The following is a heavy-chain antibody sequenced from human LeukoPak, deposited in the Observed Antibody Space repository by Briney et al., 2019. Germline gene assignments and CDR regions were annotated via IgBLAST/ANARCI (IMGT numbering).Heavy chain of an antibody. CDR1: GGSISSYY. D-gene: IGHD3-22*01. J-gene: IGHJ4*02. CDR2: IYYSGST. V-gene: IGHV4-59*01. CDR3: ARDRLLFDY. Sequence: SETLSLTCTVSGGSISSYYWSWIRQPPGKGLEWIGYIYYSGSTNYNPSLKSRVTISVDTSKNQFSLKLSSVTAADTAVYYCARDRLLFDYRGQGTLVTVSS.